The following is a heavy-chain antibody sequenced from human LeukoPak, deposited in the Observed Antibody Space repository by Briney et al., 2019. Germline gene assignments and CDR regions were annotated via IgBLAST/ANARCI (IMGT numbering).Heavy chain of an antibody. D-gene: IGHD2-21*02. Sequence: GRSLRLSCAASGFTFDDYAMHWVRQAPGKGLEWVSGISWNSGSIGYADSVKGRFTISRDNAKNSLYLQMNSLRAEDTALYYCARDRRGAVTATSDSYYFDYWGQGTLVTVSS. CDR2: ISWNSGSI. V-gene: IGHV3-9*01. J-gene: IGHJ4*02. CDR1: GFTFDDYA. CDR3: ARDRRGAVTATSDSYYFDY.